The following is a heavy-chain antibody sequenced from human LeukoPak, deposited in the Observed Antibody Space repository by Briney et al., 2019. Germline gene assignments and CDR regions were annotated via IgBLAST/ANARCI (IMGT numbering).Heavy chain of an antibody. J-gene: IGHJ4*02. CDR3: ARDRNGDYRDFDY. V-gene: IGHV4-59*01. CDR1: GGSISSYY. D-gene: IGHD4-17*01. Sequence: SETLSLTCTVSGGSISSYYWSWIRQPPGKGLEWIGYIYYSGSTNYNPSPKSRVTISVDTSKSQFSLKLRSVTAADTAVYYCARDRNGDYRDFDYWGQGTLVTVSS. CDR2: IYYSGST.